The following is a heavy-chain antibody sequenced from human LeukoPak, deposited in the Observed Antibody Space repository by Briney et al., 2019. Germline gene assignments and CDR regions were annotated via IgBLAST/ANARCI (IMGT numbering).Heavy chain of an antibody. Sequence: QAGGSLRLSCAASGFTFSSYEMNWVRQTPGKGLEWVSYISSSGRTAYYADSVRGRFTISRDNAKSSLYLQMNSLRAEDTAVYYCAREVRYFALGDYWGQGTLVTVSS. D-gene: IGHD3-9*01. CDR2: ISSSGRTA. CDR1: GFTFSSYE. V-gene: IGHV3-48*03. CDR3: AREVRYFALGDY. J-gene: IGHJ4*02.